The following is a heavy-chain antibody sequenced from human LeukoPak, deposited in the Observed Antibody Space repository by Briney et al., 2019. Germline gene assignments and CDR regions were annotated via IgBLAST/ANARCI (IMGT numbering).Heavy chain of an antibody. J-gene: IGHJ4*02. CDR3: AKGPIIMMSY. CDR1: GFTFSSYE. Sequence: GGSLRLSCAASGFTFSSYEMNWVRQAPGKGLEWVSYISSSGSTIYYADSVKGRFTISRDNSKNTLYLQMNSLRAEDTAVYYCAKGPIIMMSYWGQGTLVTVSS. CDR2: ISSSGSTI. D-gene: IGHD3-16*01. V-gene: IGHV3-48*03.